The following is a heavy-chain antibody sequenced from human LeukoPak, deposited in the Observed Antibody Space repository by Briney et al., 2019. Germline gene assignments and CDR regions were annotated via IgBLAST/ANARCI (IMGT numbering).Heavy chain of an antibody. CDR2: IYHSGTT. V-gene: IGHV4-38-2*02. J-gene: IGHJ4*02. Sequence: SETLSLACTVSGYSISSGYYWGWIRQPPGKGLEWIAIIYHSGTTYYNPSLKSRVTISVDTSKNQFSLKLSSVTAADTAFYYCASNLYGSGNYFAYWGQGTLVTVSS. CDR3: ASNLYGSGNYFAY. D-gene: IGHD3-10*01. CDR1: GYSISSGYY.